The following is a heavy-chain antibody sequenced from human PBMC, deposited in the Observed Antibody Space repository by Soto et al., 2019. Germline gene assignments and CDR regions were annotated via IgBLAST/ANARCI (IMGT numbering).Heavy chain of an antibody. J-gene: IGHJ4*02. V-gene: IGHV4-59*01. CDR2: IYYSGST. CDR1: GGSLSSYY. CDR3: ARVVTAAGISFDY. D-gene: IGHD6-13*01. Sequence: SSETLSLTCTVSGGSLSSYYWSWIRQPPGKGLEWIGYIYYSGSTNYNPSLKSRVTISVDTSKNQFSLKLSSVTAADTAVYYCARVVTAAGISFDYWRQGTLVTVSS.